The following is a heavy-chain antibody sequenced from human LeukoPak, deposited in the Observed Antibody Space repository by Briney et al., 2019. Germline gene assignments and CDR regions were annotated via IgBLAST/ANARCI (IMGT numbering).Heavy chain of an antibody. CDR1: GFTFSRYE. CDR2: ISNSDNIR. D-gene: IGHD5-24*01. CDR3: ASGYSDRDY. V-gene: IGHV3-48*03. J-gene: IGHJ4*02. Sequence: GGSLRLSCAASGFTFSRYEMHWVRQAPGKGLEWVSHISNSDNIRHYTDSVKGRFTISRDNAKNSLYLQMNSLRAEDMAIYYCASGYSDRDYWGQGTLVTVSS.